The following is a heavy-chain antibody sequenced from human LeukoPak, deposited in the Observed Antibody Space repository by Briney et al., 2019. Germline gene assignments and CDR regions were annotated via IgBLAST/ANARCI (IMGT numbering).Heavy chain of an antibody. CDR1: GFTLSSYG. D-gene: IGHD6-13*01. CDR3: AKDRGYSSSWYVFGY. Sequence: GGSLRLSCAASGFTLSSYGMHWVRQAPGKGLEWVAVISDDGSNKYYGDSVKGRFTISRDNSKNTLYLQMNSLRAEDTAVYYCAKDRGYSSSWYVFGYWGQGTLVTVSS. J-gene: IGHJ4*02. V-gene: IGHV3-30*18. CDR2: ISDDGSNK.